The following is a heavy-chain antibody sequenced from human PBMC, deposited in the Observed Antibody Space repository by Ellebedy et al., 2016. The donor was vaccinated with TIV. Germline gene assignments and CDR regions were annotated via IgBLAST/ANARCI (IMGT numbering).Heavy chain of an antibody. D-gene: IGHD6-19*01. CDR1: GFTFSNFN. J-gene: IGHJ5*02. Sequence: GESLKISCEASGFTFSNFNMHWVRQAPGKGLEWVANIRQDGNEKYYVDSVKGRFTISRDNAKNSVYLQLSSLGAEDTAVYYCARDVWGGGWAWGQGTPVTVSS. V-gene: IGHV3-7*01. CDR2: IRQDGNEK. CDR3: ARDVWGGGWA.